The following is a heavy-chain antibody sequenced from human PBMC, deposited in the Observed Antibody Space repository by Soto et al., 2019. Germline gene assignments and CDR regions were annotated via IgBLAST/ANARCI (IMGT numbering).Heavy chain of an antibody. D-gene: IGHD3-3*02. CDR1: GGSVSSSNW. CDR2: VYHSGST. J-gene: IGHJ3*02. V-gene: IGHV4-4*02. Sequence: QVQLQESGPGLVKPSGTLSLTCAVSGGSVSSSNWWSWVRQPPGKGMEWFGGVYHSGSTNYNPSLKSRITMSVDKSKNQYSLKLSSVTAADTAVYYCATQLDEPDAFDIWGQGTMVTVSS. CDR3: ATQLDEPDAFDI.